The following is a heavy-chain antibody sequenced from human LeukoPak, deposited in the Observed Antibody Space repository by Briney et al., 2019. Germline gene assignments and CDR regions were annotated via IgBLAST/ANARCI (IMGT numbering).Heavy chain of an antibody. V-gene: IGHV3-30-3*01. CDR2: ISYDGSNK. CDR1: GFTFSSYA. D-gene: IGHD1-26*01. CDR3: ARADSGGYRSPFDY. Sequence: PGGSLRLSCAASGFTFSSYAMHWVRQAPGKGLEWVAVISYDGSNKYYADSVKGRFTISRDHSKNTLYLQMNSLRAEDTAVYYCARADSGGYRSPFDYWGQGTLVTVFS. J-gene: IGHJ4*02.